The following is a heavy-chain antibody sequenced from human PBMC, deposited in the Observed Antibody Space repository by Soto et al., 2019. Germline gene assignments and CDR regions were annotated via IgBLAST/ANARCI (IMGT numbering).Heavy chain of an antibody. Sequence: TLSLPCFVSGYSITAGGYYWSWIRHHPGKGLEWIGSFYSSGSIIYNPSLRSRVSISGDTSSNQFSMSLTSVTAADTARYYCARMYSSGSGWFHPWGQGTLVTVSS. D-gene: IGHD6-19*01. CDR1: GYSITAGGYY. CDR3: ARMYSSGSGWFHP. J-gene: IGHJ5*02. CDR2: FYSSGSI. V-gene: IGHV4-31*03.